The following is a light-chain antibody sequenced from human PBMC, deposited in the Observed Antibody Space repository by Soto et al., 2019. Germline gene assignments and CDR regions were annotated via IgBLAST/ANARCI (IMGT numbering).Light chain of an antibody. CDR1: QSLSSRY. Sequence: EIVLTQSPGTLSVSPGESATLSCRASQSLSSRYLAWYQQKPGQAPRLLIYGASNTATGIPARFSGSGSGTDFTLTISRLEPEDFAVYYCQHFGSTPGTFGPGTKVDFK. CDR3: QHFGSTPGT. CDR2: GAS. J-gene: IGKJ3*01. V-gene: IGKV3-20*01.